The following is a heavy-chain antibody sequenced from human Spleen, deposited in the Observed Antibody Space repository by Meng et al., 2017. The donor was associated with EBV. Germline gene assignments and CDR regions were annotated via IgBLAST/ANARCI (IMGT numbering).Heavy chain of an antibody. Sequence: QGQLQESGPGRVKPSGTLSTTCPVSGDSVSSGNYYWNWIRQPPGKGLEWIGYIYYSGSTNYNPSLKSRVTILVDTSKNQFSLKLNSVTAADTAVYYCARGKIDWGQGTLVTVSS. CDR1: GDSVSSGNYY. V-gene: IGHV4-61*01. D-gene: IGHD2-21*01. J-gene: IGHJ4*02. CDR2: IYYSGST. CDR3: ARGKID.